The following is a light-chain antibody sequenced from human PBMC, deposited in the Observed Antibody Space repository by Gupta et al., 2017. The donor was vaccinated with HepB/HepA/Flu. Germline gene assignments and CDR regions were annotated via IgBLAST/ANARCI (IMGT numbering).Light chain of an antibody. J-gene: IGLJ2*01. CDR3: QVWDSSSDHGV. Sequence: SYVLTQPPSVSVAPGKTARITCGGNNIGSKSVHWYQQKPGQAPVLVVYDDSDRPSGIPERFSGSNSGKTANLTISRVEAGDEADDYCQVWDSSSDHGVFGGGTKLTVL. V-gene: IGLV3-21*03. CDR1: NIGSKS. CDR2: DDS.